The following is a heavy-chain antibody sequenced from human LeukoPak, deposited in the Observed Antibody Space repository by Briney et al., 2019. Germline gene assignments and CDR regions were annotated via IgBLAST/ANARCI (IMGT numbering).Heavy chain of an antibody. CDR2: ISAGGGTT. J-gene: IGHJ5*02. V-gene: IGHV3-23*01. D-gene: IGHD3-10*01. CDR3: AKGYYYGSGSFRWFDP. CDR1: GFTFSSYA. Sequence: GGSLRLSCADSGFTFSSYAMSWVRQAPGKGLEWVSAISAGGGTTYYADSVKGRFTISRDKSKNTLYLQMNSLRAEDTAVYYCAKGYYYGSGSFRWFDPWGQGTLVTVPS.